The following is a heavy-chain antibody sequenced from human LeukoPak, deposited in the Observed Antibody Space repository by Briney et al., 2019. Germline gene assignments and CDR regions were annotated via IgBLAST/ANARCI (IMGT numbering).Heavy chain of an antibody. CDR1: GFTFSSYG. J-gene: IGHJ4*02. V-gene: IGHV3-30*03. D-gene: IGHD3-10*01. CDR2: ISYDGSNK. CDR3: ATDLWFGSY. Sequence: GGSLRLSCAASGFTFSSYGMHWVRQAPGKGLEWVAVISYDGSNKYYADSVKGRFTISRDNSKNTLYLQMNSLRAEDTAVYYCATDLWFGSYWGQGTLVTVSS.